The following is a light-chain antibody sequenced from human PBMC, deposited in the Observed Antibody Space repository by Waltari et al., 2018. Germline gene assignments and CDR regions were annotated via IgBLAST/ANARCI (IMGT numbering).Light chain of an antibody. J-gene: IGKJ1*01. CDR3: QQYNTYSRT. CDR1: QTVTSY. V-gene: IGKV3-11*01. CDR2: NAS. Sequence: EIVLTQSPATLSLSPGERATLSCRASQTVTSYLAWYQQKPGQAPRLLIYNASNRANGIPARFSGSGSGTDFTLTISSLQPDDFATYYCQQYNTYSRTFGQGTTVEVK.